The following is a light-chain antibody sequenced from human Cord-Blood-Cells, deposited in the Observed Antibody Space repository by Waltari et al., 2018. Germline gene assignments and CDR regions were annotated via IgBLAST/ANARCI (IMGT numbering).Light chain of an antibody. CDR1: QDISNY. CDR3: QQYDNLPAT. CDR2: DAS. V-gene: IGKV1-33*01. J-gene: IGKJ5*01. Sequence: DIQMTQSPSSLSASVGDRVTITCQASQDISNYLNWYQQKPGKAPKLLIYDASNLETGVPARFSGSGSGTDFTFTISSLQPEDIATYYCQQYDNLPATFGQVTRLEIK.